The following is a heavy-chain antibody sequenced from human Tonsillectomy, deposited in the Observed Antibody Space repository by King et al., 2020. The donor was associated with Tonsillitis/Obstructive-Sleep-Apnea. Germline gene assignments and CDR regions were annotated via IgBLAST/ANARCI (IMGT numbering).Heavy chain of an antibody. CDR1: GGTFGSYA. CDR2: IIPILGIA. J-gene: IGHJ4*02. D-gene: IGHD3-22*01. CDR3: AGASNYYASNGYYVF. V-gene: IGHV1-69*09. Sequence: QSQLVQSGAEVKKPGSSVKVSCKASGGTFGSYAFSWVRQAPGQGLEWMGRIIPILGIANYAQKFQGKVTITADRSTTTTYMELISLRSEDTAMYYCAGASNYYASNGYYVFWGQGALVTVSS.